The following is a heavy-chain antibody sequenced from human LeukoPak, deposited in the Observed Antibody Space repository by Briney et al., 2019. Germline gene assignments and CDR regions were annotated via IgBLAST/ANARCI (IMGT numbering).Heavy chain of an antibody. CDR1: GLTFDNAR. CDR3: TTGPGNSGY. J-gene: IGHJ4*02. Sequence: GGSLRLSCVVSGLTFDNARMSWVRQAPGKGLEWVGRIKSKNVGETTEYAAPVQGRFTISRDDSKNTVYLQMSNLKTEDTAVYYCTTGPGNSGYWGQGTLVTVSS. D-gene: IGHD4-23*01. CDR2: IKSKNVGETT. V-gene: IGHV3-15*01.